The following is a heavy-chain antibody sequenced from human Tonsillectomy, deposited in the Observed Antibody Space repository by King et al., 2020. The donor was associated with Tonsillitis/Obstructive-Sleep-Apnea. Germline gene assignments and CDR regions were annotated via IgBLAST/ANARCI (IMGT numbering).Heavy chain of an antibody. D-gene: IGHD4-11*01. CDR1: GFTVSSNY. CDR3: ARVGPYSNYGF. Sequence: VQLVESGGGLVQPGGSLRLSCAASGFTVSSNYMSWGRQAPGKGLEWVSVIYSGGSKYYADSVKGRFTIFRDNSKNTLYLQMNSLRADDTAVYYCARVGPYSNYGFWGQGTLVTVSS. V-gene: IGHV3-66*01. J-gene: IGHJ4*02. CDR2: IYSGGSK.